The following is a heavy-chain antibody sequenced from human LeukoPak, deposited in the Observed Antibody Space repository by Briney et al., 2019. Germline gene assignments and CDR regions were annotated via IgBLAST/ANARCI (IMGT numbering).Heavy chain of an antibody. Sequence: GGSLRLSCTASGFRFSNYAMNWVRQAPGKGLEWVSVISGGGSSTNYADSVKGRFTISRDNSKNTLYLQMNSLRAEDTAVYYCCTSPSFGSSWYQFNYWGQGALVIVSS. CDR2: ISGGGSST. CDR3: CTSPSFGSSWYQFNY. J-gene: IGHJ4*02. CDR1: GFRFSNYA. D-gene: IGHD6-13*01. V-gene: IGHV3-23*01.